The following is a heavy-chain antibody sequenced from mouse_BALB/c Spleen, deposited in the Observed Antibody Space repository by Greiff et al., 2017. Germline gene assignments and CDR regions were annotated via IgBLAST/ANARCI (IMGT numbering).Heavy chain of an antibody. CDR2: IDPENGNT. Sequence: VQLKQSGAELVRPGALVKLSCKASGFNIKDYYMHWVKQRPEQGLEWIGWIDPENGNTIYDPKFQGKASITADTSSNTAYLQLSSLTSEDTAVYYCARRDWDEGYAMDYWGQGTSVTVSS. J-gene: IGHJ4*01. CDR3: ARRDWDEGYAMDY. D-gene: IGHD4-1*01. V-gene: IGHV14-1*02. CDR1: GFNIKDYY.